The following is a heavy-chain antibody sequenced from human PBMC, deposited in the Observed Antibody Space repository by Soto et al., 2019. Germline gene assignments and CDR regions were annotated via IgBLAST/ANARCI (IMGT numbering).Heavy chain of an antibody. V-gene: IGHV1-18*01. CDR3: AKYYYGSGSYSGFDY. Sequence: ASVKVSCKASCYTGTSEGISWVRHSPGQVLEWMGWISAYNGNTNYAQKLQGRVTMTTDTSTSTAYMELRSLRSDDTAVYYSAKYYYGSGSYSGFDYWGQGTLVTVSS. CDR1: CYTGTSEG. D-gene: IGHD3-10*01. CDR2: ISAYNGNT. J-gene: IGHJ4*02.